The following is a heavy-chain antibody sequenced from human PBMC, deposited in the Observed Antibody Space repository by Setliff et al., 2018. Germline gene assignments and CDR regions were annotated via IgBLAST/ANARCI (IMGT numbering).Heavy chain of an antibody. CDR3: TTSISEDYDYGENEGVYYYYYYMDV. D-gene: IGHD4-17*01. J-gene: IGHJ6*03. CDR1: GFTFSNAW. CDR2: IKSKTDGGTT. Sequence: ETLRLSCAASGFTFSNAWMSWVRQAPGKGLEWVGRIKSKTDGGTTDYAAPVKGRFTISRDDSKNTLYLQMNSLKTEDTAVYYCTTSISEDYDYGENEGVYYYYYYMDVWGKGTTVTVSS. V-gene: IGHV3-15*01.